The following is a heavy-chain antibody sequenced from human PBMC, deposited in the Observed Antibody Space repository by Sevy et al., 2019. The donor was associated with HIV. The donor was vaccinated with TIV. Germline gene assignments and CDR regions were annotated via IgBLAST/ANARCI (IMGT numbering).Heavy chain of an antibody. CDR2: ISYDGSHK. Sequence: GGYLRLSCVASGFTFSNYAMHWVRQAPGKGLEWVAVISYDGSHKYYADSVKGRFTISRDNSKNTLDLQMLSLRADDTPVYYCVRDSRWTLIVVVEVGGMDVWGQGITVTVSS. J-gene: IGHJ6*02. D-gene: IGHD3-22*01. V-gene: IGHV3-30-3*01. CDR1: GFTFSNYA. CDR3: VRDSRWTLIVVVEVGGMDV.